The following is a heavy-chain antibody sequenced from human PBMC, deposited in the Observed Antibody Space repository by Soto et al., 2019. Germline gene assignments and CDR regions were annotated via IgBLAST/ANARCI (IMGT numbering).Heavy chain of an antibody. D-gene: IGHD6-13*01. CDR3: ARAEGSSWYFDYYYGMDV. Sequence: EASVKVSCKASGGTFSRHIISWVRQAPGQGLEWMGRFIPIYGTANYAQKFQGRVTITADKSTTTAYMELSSLRSEDTAVYYCARAEGSSWYFDYYYGMDVWGQGTTVTVSS. V-gene: IGHV1-69*08. J-gene: IGHJ6*02. CDR2: FIPIYGTA. CDR1: GGTFSRHI.